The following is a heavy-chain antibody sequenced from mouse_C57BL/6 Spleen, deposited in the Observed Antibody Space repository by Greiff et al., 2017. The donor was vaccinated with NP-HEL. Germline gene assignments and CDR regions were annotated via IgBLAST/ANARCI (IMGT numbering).Heavy chain of an antibody. V-gene: IGHV1-59*01. J-gene: IGHJ4*01. D-gene: IGHD2-3*01. CDR1: GYTFTSYW. Sequence: QVQLQQPGAELVRPGTSVKLSCKASGYTFTSYWMHWVKQRPGQGLEWIGVIDPSDSYTNYNQKFKGKATLTVDTSSSTAYMQLSSLTSEDSAVYYCARSDGYYGAMDDWGQGTSVTVSS. CDR2: IDPSDSYT. CDR3: ARSDGYYGAMDD.